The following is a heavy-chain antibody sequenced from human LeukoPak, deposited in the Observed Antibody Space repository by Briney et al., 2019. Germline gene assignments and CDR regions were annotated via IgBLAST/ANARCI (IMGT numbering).Heavy chain of an antibody. CDR1: GYSFNSYY. CDR3: ARDLGDYGGNSGFFDF. CDR2: INPSGHRT. D-gene: IGHD4-23*01. V-gene: IGHV1-46*02. J-gene: IGHJ4*02. Sequence: ASVKVSCKASGYSFNSYYIHWVRQAPGQGLESMGTINPSGHRTIYAQNFQGRVTMTTDTSTRIVDMELSGLKSEDTAVYYCARDLGDYGGNSGFFDFWGQGILVTVSS.